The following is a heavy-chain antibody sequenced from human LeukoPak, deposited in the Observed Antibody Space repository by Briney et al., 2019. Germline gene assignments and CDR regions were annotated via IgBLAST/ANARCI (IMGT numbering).Heavy chain of an antibody. D-gene: IGHD3-16*01. CDR1: GDSMSSYF. V-gene: IGHV4-59*12. CDR2: NHDSGTT. Sequence: PSETLSLTCTVAGDSMSSYFWSWIRQPPGKGLEWIAYNHDSGTTNYNPSLKSRVTTSIDTSKNQFSLKLSSVTAADTAVYYCARIKKGDYMDVWGKGTTVTVSS. J-gene: IGHJ6*03. CDR3: ARIKKGDYMDV.